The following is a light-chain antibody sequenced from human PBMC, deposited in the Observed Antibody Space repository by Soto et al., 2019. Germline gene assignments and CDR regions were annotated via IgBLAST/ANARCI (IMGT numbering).Light chain of an antibody. V-gene: IGLV1-51*01. J-gene: IGLJ2*01. CDR1: SSNIGNNY. CDR2: GNH. Sequence: QSVLTQPPSVSAAPGQKVTISCIGSSSNIGNNYVSWYQHLPGTTPKLLIFGNHERPSGIPDRFSGSKSGTSATLGITGLQPGDEADYYCGTWDSNLSAGVFGGGTKLTVL. CDR3: GTWDSNLSAGV.